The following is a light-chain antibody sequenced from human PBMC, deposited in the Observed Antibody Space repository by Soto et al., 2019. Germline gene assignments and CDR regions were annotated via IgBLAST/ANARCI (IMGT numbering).Light chain of an antibody. CDR2: EVS. V-gene: IGLV2-14*01. J-gene: IGLJ2*01. CDR1: SSDVGGYNY. Sequence: QSALTQPASLSGSPGQSITISCTGTSSDVGGYNYVSWYQQHPGKAPQLMIYEVSNRPSGVSNRFSGSKSGNTASLTISGLQAEDEADYYCSSYTRSSTPAVVFGGGTKLTVL. CDR3: SSYTRSSTPAVV.